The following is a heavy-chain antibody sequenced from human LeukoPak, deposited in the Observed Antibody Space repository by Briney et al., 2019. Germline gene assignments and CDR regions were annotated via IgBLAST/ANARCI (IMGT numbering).Heavy chain of an antibody. Sequence: PSETLSLTCAVYGGSFSGYYWSWIREPLGKGLEWIGEINHSGSTNYNPSLKSRVTISVDTSKNQFSLKLSSVTAADTAVYYCARGRIHGGTNWGQGTLVTVSS. CDR1: GGSFSGYY. V-gene: IGHV4-34*01. D-gene: IGHD5-18*01. CDR3: ARGRIHGGTN. CDR2: INHSGST. J-gene: IGHJ4*02.